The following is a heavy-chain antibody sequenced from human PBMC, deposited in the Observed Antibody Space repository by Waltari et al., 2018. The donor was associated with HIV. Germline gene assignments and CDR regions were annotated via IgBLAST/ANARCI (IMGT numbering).Heavy chain of an antibody. CDR1: GGSISSGSYY. CDR2: IYTSGST. Sequence: QVQLQESGPGLVKPSQTLSLTCTVSGGSISSGSYYWSWIRQSAGKGLEWIGRIYTSGSTNYNPSLKSRVTISVDTSKNQFSLKLSSVTAADTAVYYCARSLRLLGIGAFDIWGQGTMVTVSS. V-gene: IGHV4-61*02. CDR3: ARSLRLLGIGAFDI. J-gene: IGHJ3*02. D-gene: IGHD7-27*01.